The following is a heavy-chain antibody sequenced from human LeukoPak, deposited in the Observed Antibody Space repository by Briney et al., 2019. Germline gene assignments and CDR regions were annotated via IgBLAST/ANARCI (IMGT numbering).Heavy chain of an antibody. V-gene: IGHV4-4*08. D-gene: IGHD3-22*01. CDR1: GGSISSYY. CDR2: IYTSGST. J-gene: IGHJ4*02. Sequence: SETLSLTCTVSGGSISSYYWSWIRQPPGKGLEWIGRIYTSGSTNYNPFLKSRVTISVDTSKNQFSLKLSSVTAADTAVYYCATLSSGYTDAIDYWGQGTLVTVSS. CDR3: ATLSSGYTDAIDY.